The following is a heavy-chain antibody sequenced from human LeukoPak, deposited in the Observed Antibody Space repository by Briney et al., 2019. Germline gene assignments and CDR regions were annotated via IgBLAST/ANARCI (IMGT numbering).Heavy chain of an antibody. J-gene: IGHJ4*02. V-gene: IGHV3-21*01. CDR1: RFTFSIYN. Sequence: PGGSLRLFCVASRFTFSIYNMNWVRQAPGKGLEWLSSITSSSNYIYYADSVKGRFTISRDNVQNSLYLQMNSLRAEDTAMYYCARDRGYCGCRGQATLVTVSS. CDR3: ARDRGYCGC. CDR2: ITSSSNYI.